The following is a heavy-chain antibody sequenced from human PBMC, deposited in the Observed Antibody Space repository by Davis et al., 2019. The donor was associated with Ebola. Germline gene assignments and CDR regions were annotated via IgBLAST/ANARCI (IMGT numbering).Heavy chain of an antibody. Sequence: GESLKISCAASGFTFSNYVMSWVRQAPGKGLEWVSAISGSGGNTYYADSVKGRFTISRDNSKNTLYLQMNSLRAEDTAVYYCAKVASWGSYYYGMDVWGQGTTVTVSS. D-gene: IGHD3-16*01. V-gene: IGHV3-23*01. CDR3: AKVASWGSYYYGMDV. CDR2: ISGSGGNT. J-gene: IGHJ6*02. CDR1: GFTFSNYV.